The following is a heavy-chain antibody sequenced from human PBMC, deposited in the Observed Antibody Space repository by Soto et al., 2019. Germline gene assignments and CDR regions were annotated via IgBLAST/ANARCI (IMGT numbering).Heavy chain of an antibody. J-gene: IGHJ4*02. D-gene: IGHD2-15*01. Sequence: PSETLSLTCTVSGGSISSSSYYWGWIRQPPGKGLEWIGSIYYSGSTYYNPSLKSRVTISVDTSKNQFSLKLSSVTAADTAVYYCARLHIAVVPPYYFDYWGQGTLVTVSS. V-gene: IGHV4-39*01. CDR2: IYYSGST. CDR3: ARLHIAVVPPYYFDY. CDR1: GGSISSSSYY.